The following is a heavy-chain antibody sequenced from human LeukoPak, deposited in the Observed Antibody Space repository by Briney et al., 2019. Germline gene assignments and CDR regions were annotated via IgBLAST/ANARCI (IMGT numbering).Heavy chain of an antibody. V-gene: IGHV4-34*01. CDR2: INHSGST. Sequence: PSETLSLTCAVSGESFSDYSWSWIRQPPGKGLKWIGEINHSGSTNYNPSLKSRITISVDTSKNQFSLKLNSVTAADTAVYYCARVGYYRLDYWGQGILVTVSS. D-gene: IGHD3-22*01. J-gene: IGHJ4*02. CDR1: GESFSDYS. CDR3: ARVGYYRLDY.